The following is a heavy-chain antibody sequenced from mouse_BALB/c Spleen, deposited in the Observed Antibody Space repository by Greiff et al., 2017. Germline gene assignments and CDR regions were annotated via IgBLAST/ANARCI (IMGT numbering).Heavy chain of an antibody. CDR2: ISDGGSYT. D-gene: IGHD1-1*01. Sequence: EVKLVESGGGLVKPGGPLKLSCAASGFTFSDYYMYWVRQTPEKRLEWVATISDGGSYTYYPDSVKGRFTISRDNAKNNLYLQMSSLKSEDTAMYYCARDEDYGSSGGAMDYWGQGTSVTVSS. CDR1: GFTFSDYY. V-gene: IGHV5-4*02. J-gene: IGHJ4*01. CDR3: ARDEDYGSSGGAMDY.